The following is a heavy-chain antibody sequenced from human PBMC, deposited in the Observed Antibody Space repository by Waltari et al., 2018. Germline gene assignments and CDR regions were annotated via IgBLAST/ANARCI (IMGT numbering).Heavy chain of an antibody. D-gene: IGHD4-17*01. V-gene: IGHV3-53*01. CDR3: ARYVIGDNRPFYYYGLDA. Sequence: EVQLVESGGGLIKPGGSLRLSCAASGVWVRSTSLTWVRQAPGKGLEGVSVMYRDDCGTHYAESVRGRFIISRDNSKNTLYLQMNSLRAEDTAVYFCARYVIGDNRPFYYYGLDAWGQGTTVIVSS. J-gene: IGHJ6*02. CDR1: GVWVRSTS. CDR2: MYRDDCGT.